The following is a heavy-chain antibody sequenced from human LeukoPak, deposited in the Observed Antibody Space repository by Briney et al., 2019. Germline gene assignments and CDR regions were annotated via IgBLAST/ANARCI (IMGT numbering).Heavy chain of an antibody. CDR1: GYMFTSYN. CDR3: ARGHSSSWYEH. CDR2: MNPNSGNT. V-gene: IGHV1-8*02. Sequence: ASVKVSCKASGYMFTSYNMQWGPQAPGQGLEGMGWMNPNSGNTGCAQKFQGRVTMTRNTSISTAYMALSSLRSEDTAVYYCARGHSSSWYEHWGEGTLVTASS. D-gene: IGHD6-13*01. J-gene: IGHJ1*01.